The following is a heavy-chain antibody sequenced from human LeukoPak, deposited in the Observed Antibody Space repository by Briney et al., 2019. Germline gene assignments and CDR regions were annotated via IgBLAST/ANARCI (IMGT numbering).Heavy chain of an antibody. CDR3: ARRSYYYDSSGFYNWFDP. V-gene: IGHV5-51*01. D-gene: IGHD3-22*01. CDR1: GYSFTGYW. J-gene: IGHJ5*02. CDR2: IYPGDSDT. Sequence: GESLKISCKGSGYSFTGYWIGWVRQMPGKGPEWMGIIYPGDSDTRYSPSFQGQVTISADKSISTAYLQWSSLKASDTAMYYCARRSYYYDSSGFYNWFDPWGQGTLVTVSS.